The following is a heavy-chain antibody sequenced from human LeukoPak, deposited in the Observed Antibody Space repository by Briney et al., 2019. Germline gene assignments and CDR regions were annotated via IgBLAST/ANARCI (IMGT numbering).Heavy chain of an antibody. Sequence: ASVKVSCKASGYTFTSYDMRSVRQAPGQGLEWMGIINPSGGSTSYAQKFQGRVTMTTDTSTSTVYMELSSLRSEDTAVYYCARDLGTVTTVGTGFYYFDYWGQGTLVTVSS. V-gene: IGHV1-46*03. J-gene: IGHJ4*02. CDR2: INPSGGST. CDR3: ARDLGTVTTVGTGFYYFDY. D-gene: IGHD4-11*01. CDR1: GYTFTSYD.